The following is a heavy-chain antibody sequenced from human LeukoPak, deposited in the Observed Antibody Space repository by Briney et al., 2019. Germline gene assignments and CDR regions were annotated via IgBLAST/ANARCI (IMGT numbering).Heavy chain of an antibody. D-gene: IGHD3/OR15-3a*01. CDR3: ARDWSDGPNDY. Sequence: GASVKVSCKVSGYTLTELSMHWVRQAPGKGLEWMGGFDPEDGETIYAQKFQGRVTMTTDTSTSTAYMELRSLRSDDTAVYYCARDWSDGPNDYWGQGTLVTVSS. V-gene: IGHV1-24*01. CDR1: GYTLTELS. CDR2: FDPEDGET. J-gene: IGHJ4*02.